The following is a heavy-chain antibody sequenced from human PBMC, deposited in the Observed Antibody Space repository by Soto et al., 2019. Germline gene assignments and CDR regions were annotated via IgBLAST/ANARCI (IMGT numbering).Heavy chain of an antibody. CDR1: GGTFSSYA. D-gene: IGHD2-2*01. CDR3: ARHVPAAGYYSGMDV. Sequence: QVQLVQSGAEVKKPGSSVKVSCKASGGTFSSYAISWVRQAPGQGLEWMGGIISIFGTANYAQKFQGRVTITADEYTRTAYMALSSLRSEETAVYYCARHVPAAGYYSGMDVWGPGTTVTVSS. J-gene: IGHJ6*02. V-gene: IGHV1-69*12. CDR2: IISIFGTA.